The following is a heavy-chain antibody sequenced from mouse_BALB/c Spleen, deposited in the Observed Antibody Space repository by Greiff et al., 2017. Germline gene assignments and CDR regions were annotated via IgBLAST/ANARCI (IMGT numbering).Heavy chain of an antibody. CDR2: ISSGGSYT. Sequence: DVKLQESGGGLVKPGGSLKLSCAASGFTFSSYAMSWVRQTPEKRLEWVATISSGGSYTYYPDSVKGRFTISRDNAKNTLYLQMSSLRSEDTAMYYCARQSEVDYGSGYDWYFDVWGAGTTVTVSS. CDR3: ARQSEVDYGSGYDWYFDV. J-gene: IGHJ1*01. CDR1: GFTFSSYA. D-gene: IGHD1-1*01. V-gene: IGHV5-9-3*01.